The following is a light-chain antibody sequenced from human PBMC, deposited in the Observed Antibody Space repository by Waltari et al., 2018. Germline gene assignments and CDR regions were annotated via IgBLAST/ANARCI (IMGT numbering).Light chain of an antibody. CDR2: RSY. V-gene: IGLV1-47*01. CDR1: SSNIVANY. J-gene: IGLJ3*02. CDR3: ATWDDSLNAWV. Sequence: SGLTPSPSASGTPGLRVTISCCVRSSNIVANYVYWYQQFPGTAPRLLIYRSYQRPSGVPDRFPGSKSGTSASLAISGLRSEDEADYYCATWDDSLNAWVFGGGTRLTAL.